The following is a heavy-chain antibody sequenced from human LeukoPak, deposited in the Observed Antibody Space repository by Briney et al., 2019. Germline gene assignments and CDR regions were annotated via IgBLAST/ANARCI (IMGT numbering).Heavy chain of an antibody. J-gene: IGHJ5*02. Sequence: GASVKVSCKSSGYTFISYGISWVGQAPGQGREGMGWITAYNRNTNYAEKIQGTITMTKDTSTSTAYMKLRSLRSDDTAVYYCARYSNPGYYYDSSGYPGASWGQGTLVTVSS. V-gene: IGHV1-18*01. D-gene: IGHD3-22*01. CDR3: ARYSNPGYYYDSSGYPGAS. CDR1: GYTFISYG. CDR2: ITAYNRNT.